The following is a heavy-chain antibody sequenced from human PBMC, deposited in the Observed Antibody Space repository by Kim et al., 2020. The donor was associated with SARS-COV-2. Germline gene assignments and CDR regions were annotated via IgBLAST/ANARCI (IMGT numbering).Heavy chain of an antibody. CDR3: ARGWSPGGDGSGSPYVY. V-gene: IGHV1-69*13. Sequence: SVKVSCKASGDTFSGYAISWVRQTPGQGLEWMGGIIPIFGSPNYAQKFQGRVTITADESTSTAYMEVSSLRSEDSSVYYCARGWSPGGDGSGSPYVYWGQGTLVTVSS. CDR1: GDTFSGYA. J-gene: IGHJ4*02. D-gene: IGHD3-10*01. CDR2: IIPIFGSP.